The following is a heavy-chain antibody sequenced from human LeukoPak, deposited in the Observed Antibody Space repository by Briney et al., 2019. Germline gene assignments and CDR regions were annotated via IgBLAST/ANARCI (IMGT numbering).Heavy chain of an antibody. J-gene: IGHJ5*02. CDR1: GYSFTSYW. Sequence: GESLKISCKGSGYSFTSYWIAWVRQMPGKGLGWMGIIYPGDSDTRYSPSFQGQVTISADKSISTAYLQWSSLKASDTAMYYCAGSGFWSGYSVWFDPWGQGTLVTVSS. V-gene: IGHV5-51*01. CDR2: IYPGDSDT. CDR3: AGSGFWSGYSVWFDP. D-gene: IGHD3-3*01.